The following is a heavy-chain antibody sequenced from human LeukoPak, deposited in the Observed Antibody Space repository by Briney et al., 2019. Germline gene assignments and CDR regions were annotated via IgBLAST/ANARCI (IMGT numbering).Heavy chain of an antibody. CDR3: AREWCSGGSCQSAFDI. CDR1: GFTFSSYE. Sequence: GGSLRLSCAASGFTFSSYEMNWVRQAPGKGLEWVSYIGSSGSTIYYADSVKGRFTISRDNAKNSLYLQMNSLRAEDTAVYYCAREWCSGGSCQSAFDIWGQGTMVTVSS. V-gene: IGHV3-48*03. J-gene: IGHJ3*02. D-gene: IGHD2-15*01. CDR2: IGSSGSTI.